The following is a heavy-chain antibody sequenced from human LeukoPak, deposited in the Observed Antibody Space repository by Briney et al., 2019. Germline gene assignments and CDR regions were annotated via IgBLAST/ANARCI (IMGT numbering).Heavy chain of an antibody. D-gene: IGHD3-10*01. CDR2: VSHTSTYI. CDR1: GFTFSTYS. CDR3: ARENHGSFDY. Sequence: NPGGSLRLSCAASGFTFSTYSMNWVRQAPGKGLEWVSSVSHTSTYIYYADSLKGRFAISRDNAKNSLYLQMSSLRAEDTAVYYCARENHGSFDYWGQGTLVTVSS. V-gene: IGHV3-21*01. J-gene: IGHJ4*02.